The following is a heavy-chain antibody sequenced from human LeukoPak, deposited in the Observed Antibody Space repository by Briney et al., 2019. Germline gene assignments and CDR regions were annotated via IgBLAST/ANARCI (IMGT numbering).Heavy chain of an antibody. Sequence: ASVKVSCKASGYTFTTYYIHWVRQAPGQGLEWMGFINPSGGSTSYAQKFQGRVTMTRDMSRSTVYMELSSLRSEDAAVYYCARNVQSGLDYWGQGTLVTVSS. J-gene: IGHJ4*02. CDR1: GYTFTTYY. CDR2: INPSGGST. D-gene: IGHD3-10*01. V-gene: IGHV1-46*01. CDR3: ARNVQSGLDY.